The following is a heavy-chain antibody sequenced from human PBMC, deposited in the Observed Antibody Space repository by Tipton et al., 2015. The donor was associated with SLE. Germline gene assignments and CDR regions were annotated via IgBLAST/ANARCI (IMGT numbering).Heavy chain of an antibody. CDR1: GGSFSGYY. Sequence: TLSLTCAVYGGSFSGYYWSWIRQPPGTGLEWIGEINHSGSTNYNPSLKSRVTISVDTSKNQFSLKLSSVTAADTAVYYCARESYNLLYYFYYMDVWGKGTTVTVSS. D-gene: IGHD5-24*01. V-gene: IGHV4-34*01. J-gene: IGHJ6*03. CDR2: INHSGST. CDR3: ARESYNLLYYFYYMDV.